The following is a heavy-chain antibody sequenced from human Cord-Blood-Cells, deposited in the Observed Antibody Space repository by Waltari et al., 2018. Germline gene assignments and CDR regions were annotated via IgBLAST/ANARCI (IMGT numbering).Heavy chain of an antibody. V-gene: IGHV4-59*01. Sequence: QVQLQESGPGLVKPSETLSLTCTVSGGSISSYYWSWIRQPPGKGLEWIGYIYYSGGTNYNPALKSRVTISVDTSKNQFSLKLSSVTVADTAVYYCARAGTTYFDYWGQGTLVTVSS. CDR2: IYYSGGT. D-gene: IGHD1-1*01. J-gene: IGHJ4*02. CDR3: ARAGTTYFDY. CDR1: GGSISSYY.